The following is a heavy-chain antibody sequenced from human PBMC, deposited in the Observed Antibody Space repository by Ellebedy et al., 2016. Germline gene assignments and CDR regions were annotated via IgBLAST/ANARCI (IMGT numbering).Heavy chain of an antibody. Sequence: GGSLRLXXAASGFSFSSYWMFWVRQAPGKGLVWVLHIDGDGSTTGHEDSVRGRFTISRDNAKSIVYLQMNSVRAEDSAMYFCARNRDYGLDYWGQGNPVTVSS. CDR2: IDGDGSTT. V-gene: IGHV3-74*01. D-gene: IGHD4/OR15-4a*01. J-gene: IGHJ4*02. CDR3: ARNRDYGLDY. CDR1: GFSFSSYW.